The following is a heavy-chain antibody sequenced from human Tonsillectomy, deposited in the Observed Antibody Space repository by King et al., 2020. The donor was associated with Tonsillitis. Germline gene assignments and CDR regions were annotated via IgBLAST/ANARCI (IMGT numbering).Heavy chain of an antibody. J-gene: IGHJ4*02. D-gene: IGHD2-15*01. CDR3: ARARVVAVEFVY. CDR2: INSDGSST. V-gene: IGHV3-74*01. Sequence: VQLVESGGGLVQPGGSLRLSCAASGFTFSSYWMHWVRRAPGKGLVWVSSINSDGSSTSYADSVKGRFTISRDNTKNTLYLQMNSLRAEDTAVYYCARARVVAVEFVYWGQGTLVTVSS. CDR1: GFTFSSYW.